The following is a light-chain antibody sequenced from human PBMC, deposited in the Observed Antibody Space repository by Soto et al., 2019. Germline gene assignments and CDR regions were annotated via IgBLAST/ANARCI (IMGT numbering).Light chain of an antibody. CDR3: QQRHMWPIT. CDR2: GAS. V-gene: IGKV3-15*01. CDR1: QSVDSN. Sequence: EIVMTQSPATLSVSHGERVTFSCRASQSVDSNLAWYQHKPGQAPRLLISGASTGATGIPARFSGSGSGTEFTLTISSLEPEDSAVYYCQQRHMWPITFGQGTRLENK. J-gene: IGKJ5*01.